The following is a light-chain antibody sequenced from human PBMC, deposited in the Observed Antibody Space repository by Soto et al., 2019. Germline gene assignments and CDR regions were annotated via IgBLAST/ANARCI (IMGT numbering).Light chain of an antibody. J-gene: IGKJ2*01. Sequence: DIQMTQSPSPLSASVGDRVTITCRASQSVSTWVAWYQQKQGRVPKPLIYAASTLQSGVPPRFSGSGSGTEFTLTIAGLQPDDFATYYCQQYNGYSETFGQGTKLEIK. CDR1: QSVSTW. CDR2: AAS. V-gene: IGKV1-5*03. CDR3: QQYNGYSET.